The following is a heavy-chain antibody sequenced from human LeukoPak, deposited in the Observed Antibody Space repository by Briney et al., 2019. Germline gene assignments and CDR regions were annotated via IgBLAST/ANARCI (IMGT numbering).Heavy chain of an antibody. D-gene: IGHD5-12*01. Sequence: GGSLRLSCASSWFTASRHYISWVRQAPVTRLEWVSVIYSDGSTYYADSVKGRFTISRDNSKNTLHLQMNSLRAEDTAVYYCARDSGYDLRPTLDYWGQGTLVTVSS. V-gene: IGHV3-53*01. CDR1: WFTASRHY. J-gene: IGHJ4*02. CDR3: ARDSGYDLRPTLDY. CDR2: IYSDGST.